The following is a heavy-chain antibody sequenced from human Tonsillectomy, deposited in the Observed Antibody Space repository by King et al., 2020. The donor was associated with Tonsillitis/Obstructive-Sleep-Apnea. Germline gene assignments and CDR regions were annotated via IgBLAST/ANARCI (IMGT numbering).Heavy chain of an antibody. J-gene: IGHJ6*03. CDR1: GGSISSSSYY. V-gene: IGHV4-39*01. D-gene: IGHD4/OR15-4a*01. CDR2: IYYSGST. Sequence: QLQESGPGLVKPSETLSLTCTVSGGSISSSSYYWGWIRQPPGKGLEWIGSIYYSGSTDYNPSLKSRVTISVDTSKNQFSLKLSSVTAADTAVYYCFMVNYYYYYMDVWGKGTTVTVSS. CDR3: FMVNYYYYYMDV.